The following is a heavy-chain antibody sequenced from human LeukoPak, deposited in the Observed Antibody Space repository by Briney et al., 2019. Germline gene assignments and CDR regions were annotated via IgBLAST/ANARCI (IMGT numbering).Heavy chain of an antibody. CDR2: IYCGDSET. CDR1: GYSFTNYW. Sequence: GESLKISCKGSGYSFTNYWIGWVRQMPGKGLEWMGIIYCGDSETRNSPSFQGQVTISADKSIGTAYLQWSSLKASDIAMYYCARGGAYSGGYNFFFDYWGQGTLVTVSS. CDR3: ARGGAYSGGYNFFFDY. J-gene: IGHJ4*02. V-gene: IGHV5-51*01. D-gene: IGHD6-19*01.